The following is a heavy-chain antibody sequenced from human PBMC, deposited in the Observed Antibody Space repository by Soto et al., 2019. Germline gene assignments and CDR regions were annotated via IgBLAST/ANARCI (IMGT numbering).Heavy chain of an antibody. J-gene: IGHJ4*02. D-gene: IGHD3-10*01. V-gene: IGHV4-30-4*01. CDR1: VASIISVIYS. CDR3: ARILMNYYRLDY. CDR2: IYYSGST. Sequence: ISFPRTFSVASIISVIYSGRWIVQSPGEGLEWSGPIYYSGSTYYNPSLKSRAGISVYSSKSQFSLKLTSVTASDTAVYFCARILMNYYRLDYWGQGALVTVSS.